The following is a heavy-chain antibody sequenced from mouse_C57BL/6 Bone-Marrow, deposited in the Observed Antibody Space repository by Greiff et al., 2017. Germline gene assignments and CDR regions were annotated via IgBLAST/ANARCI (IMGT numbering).Heavy chain of an antibody. D-gene: IGHD1-1*01. Sequence: VQLVESGAELARPGASVKLSCKASGYTFTSYGISWVKQRTGQGLEWIGEIYPRSGNTYYNEKFKGKATLTADKSSSTAYMELRSLTSEDSAVYFCASYGSSFAYWGQGTLVTVSA. CDR3: ASYGSSFAY. CDR2: IYPRSGNT. V-gene: IGHV1-81*01. J-gene: IGHJ3*01. CDR1: GYTFTSYG.